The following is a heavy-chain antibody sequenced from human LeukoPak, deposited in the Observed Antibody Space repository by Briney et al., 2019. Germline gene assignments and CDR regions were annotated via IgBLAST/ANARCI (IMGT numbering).Heavy chain of an antibody. CDR2: ISSDSTYI. CDR1: GFTFISYS. D-gene: IGHD4-17*01. Sequence: PGGSLRLSCAVSGFTFISYSMNWVRQAPGKGLEWVSSISSDSTYINYADAVRGRFAVSRDHAKRSLYLQMNSLRAEDTALYYCAKDPEDYGDYGGYFDYWGQGTLVTVSS. J-gene: IGHJ4*02. V-gene: IGHV3-21*04. CDR3: AKDPEDYGDYGGYFDY.